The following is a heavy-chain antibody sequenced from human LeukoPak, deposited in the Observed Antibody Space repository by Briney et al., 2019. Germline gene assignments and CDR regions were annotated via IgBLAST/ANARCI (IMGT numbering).Heavy chain of an antibody. J-gene: IGHJ4*02. CDR3: ARFVGACSGGNCYSDY. V-gene: IGHV5-51*01. D-gene: IGHD2-15*01. Sequence: GESLKISCKVSGYSFISYWIAWVRQMPGKGLEWMGIIYPGDSDTRYSPSFQGQVTISADKSINTAYLRWNSLKASDTAIYYCARFVGACSGGNCYSDYWGQGTLVTVSS. CDR1: GYSFISYW. CDR2: IYPGDSDT.